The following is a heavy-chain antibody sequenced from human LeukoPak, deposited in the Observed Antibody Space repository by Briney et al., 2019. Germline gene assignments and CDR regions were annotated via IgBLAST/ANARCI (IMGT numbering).Heavy chain of an antibody. CDR1: GFTFGDYA. CDR2: IRSKAYGGTT. CDR3: TSGLVVPDWYFDL. J-gene: IGHJ2*01. D-gene: IGHD2-2*01. Sequence: GGSLRLSCTASGFTFGDYAMSWVRQAPGKGLEWVGFIRSKAYGGTTEYAASVKGRFTISRDDSKSIAYLQMNSLKTEDTAVYYCTSGLVVPDWYFDLWGRGTLVTVSS. V-gene: IGHV3-49*04.